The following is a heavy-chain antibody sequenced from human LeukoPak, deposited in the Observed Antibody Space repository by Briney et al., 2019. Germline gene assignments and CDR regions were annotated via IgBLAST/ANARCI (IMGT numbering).Heavy chain of an antibody. CDR3: AKSKPLRGCGGGSCLFYYYYGMDV. CDR1: GFTFSSYA. J-gene: IGHJ6*02. D-gene: IGHD2-15*01. CDR2: ISGSGGST. V-gene: IGHV3-23*01. Sequence: GGSLRLSCAASGFTFSSYAMSWVRQAPGKGLEWVSAISGSGGSTYYADSVKGRFTISRDNSKNTLYLQMNSLRAEDTAVYYCAKSKPLRGCGGGSCLFYYYYGMDVWGQGTTVTVSS.